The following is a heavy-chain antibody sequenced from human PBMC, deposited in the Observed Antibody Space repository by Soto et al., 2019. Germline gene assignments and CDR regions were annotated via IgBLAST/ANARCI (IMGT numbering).Heavy chain of an antibody. CDR2: ISSSSSTI. V-gene: IGHV3-48*02. CDR3: ARDPSMVAGPDY. CDR1: GFTVSSDS. J-gene: IGHJ4*02. Sequence: GGSLRLSCAASGFTVSSDSMNWVRQAPGKGLEWVSYISSSSSTIYYADSVKGRFTISRDNAKNSLYLQMNSLRDEDTAVYYCARDPSMVAGPDYWGQGTLVTVSS. D-gene: IGHD6-19*01.